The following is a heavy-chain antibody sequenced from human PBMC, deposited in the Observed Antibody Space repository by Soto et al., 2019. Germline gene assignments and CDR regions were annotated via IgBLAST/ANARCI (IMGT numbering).Heavy chain of an antibody. V-gene: IGHV1-46*03. CDR2: INPSGAST. CDR1: GYTFTSYY. CDR3: ARWIRGSGFLDGFDI. J-gene: IGHJ3*02. Sequence: GASVKVSCKASGYTFTSYYMNWVRQAPGQGLEWMGLINPSGASTSYAQKFEGRVTMTRDTSTSTVYMELSSLRSEDTAVYYCARWIRGSGFLDGFDIWGQGTMVTVSS. D-gene: IGHD3-10*01.